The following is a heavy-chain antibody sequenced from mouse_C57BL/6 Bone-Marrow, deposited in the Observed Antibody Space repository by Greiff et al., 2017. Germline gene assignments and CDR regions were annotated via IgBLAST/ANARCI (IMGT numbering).Heavy chain of an antibody. CDR2: ILPSIGRT. Sequence: VQLQQSGSELRSPGSSVKLSCKDFDSEVFPIAYMSWVRQKPGHGFEWIGGILPSIGRTIYGEKFEDKATLDADTLSTTAYLELNSLTSEDSAIYYCARYYGSSYHYWYFDVWGTGTTVTVSS. CDR1: DSEVFPIAY. D-gene: IGHD1-1*01. CDR3: ARYYGSSYHYWYFDV. V-gene: IGHV15-2*01. J-gene: IGHJ1*03.